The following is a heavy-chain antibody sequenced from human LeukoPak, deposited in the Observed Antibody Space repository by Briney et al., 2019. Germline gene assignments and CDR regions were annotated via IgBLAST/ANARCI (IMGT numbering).Heavy chain of an antibody. Sequence: SETLSLTCIISGGSITSYYWTWIRQPPGKGLEWIGYIYYSGSTNYNPSLKSRVTISVDTSKNQFSLKLSSVTAADTAVYYCARHDRQWLVLSGAFDIWGQGTMVTVSS. V-gene: IGHV4-59*08. CDR1: GGSITSYY. J-gene: IGHJ3*02. CDR3: ARHDRQWLVLSGAFDI. CDR2: IYYSGST. D-gene: IGHD6-19*01.